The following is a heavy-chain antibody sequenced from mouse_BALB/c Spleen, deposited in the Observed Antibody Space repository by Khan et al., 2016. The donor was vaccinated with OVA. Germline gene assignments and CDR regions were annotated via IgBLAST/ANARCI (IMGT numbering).Heavy chain of an antibody. CDR1: GYSFTSYL. J-gene: IGHJ3*01. CDR2: IYPGNSDT. D-gene: IGHD2-12*01. V-gene: IGHV1-5*01. CDR3: ARGDYSSFAY. Sequence: VQLQQSGTVLARPGASVKMSCKASGYSFTSYLIHWVKQRPGQGLEWIGDIYPGNSDTTYNQKFKDKAKLPAGTSTYTADMELSSLTKKDDAVDYCARGDYSSFAYWGQGTMVTVSA.